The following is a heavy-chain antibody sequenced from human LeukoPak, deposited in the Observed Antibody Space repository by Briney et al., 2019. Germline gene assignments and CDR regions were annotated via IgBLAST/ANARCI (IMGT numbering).Heavy chain of an antibody. J-gene: IGHJ6*03. D-gene: IGHD2-2*01. Sequence: HPGGSLRLSCAASGFTFSSFGMHWVRQAPGKGLEWVAFIRYDGSNKYYADSVKGRFTISRDNSKNTLYLQMNSLRAEDTAVYYCAKDISSTHYYYMDVWGKGTTVTISS. CDR3: AKDISSTHYYYMDV. CDR1: GFTFSSFG. CDR2: IRYDGSNK. V-gene: IGHV3-30*02.